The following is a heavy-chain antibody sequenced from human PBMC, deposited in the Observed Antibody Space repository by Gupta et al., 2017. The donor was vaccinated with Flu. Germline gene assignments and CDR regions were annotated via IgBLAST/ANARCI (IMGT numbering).Heavy chain of an antibody. Sequence: AMHWVRLVPGKGLEWVSAVRWSSGKIVDADSVKDRFTISRDNAKNSLYLQMNSLRPEDTALYYCARDTAQTPGMAVSGIDCWGQGTLVSVST. J-gene: IGHJ4*02. CDR1: A. CDR3: ARDTAQTPGMAVSGIDC. D-gene: IGHD6-19*01. V-gene: IGHV3-9*01. CDR2: VRWSSGKI.